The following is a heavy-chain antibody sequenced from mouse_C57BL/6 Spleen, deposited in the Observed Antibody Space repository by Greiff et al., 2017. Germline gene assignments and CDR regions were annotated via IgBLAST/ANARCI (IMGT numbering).Heavy chain of an antibody. CDR1: GYTFTDYE. J-gene: IGHJ4*01. CDR3: TREGSYAMDY. V-gene: IGHV1-15*01. CDR2: IDPETGGT. Sequence: VQLQQSGAELVRPGASVTLSCKASGYTFTDYEMHWVKQTPVHGLEWIGAIDPETGGTAYNQKFKGKAILTADKSSSTAYMELRSLTSEDSAVYYWTREGSYAMDYWGQGTSVTVST.